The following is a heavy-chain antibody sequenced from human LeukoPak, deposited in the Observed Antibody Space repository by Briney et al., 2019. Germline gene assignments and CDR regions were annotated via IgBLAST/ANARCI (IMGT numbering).Heavy chain of an antibody. CDR3: ARVGQQVDY. D-gene: IGHD6-13*01. V-gene: IGHV1-2*02. Sequence: GESLNISCKASGYTFTGYYMHWVRQAPGQGLEWMGWINPNSGGTNYAQKFQGRVTMTRDTSISTAYMELSRLRSEDTAVYYCARVGQQVDYWGQGTLVTVSS. CDR2: INPNSGGT. CDR1: GYTFTGYY. J-gene: IGHJ4*02.